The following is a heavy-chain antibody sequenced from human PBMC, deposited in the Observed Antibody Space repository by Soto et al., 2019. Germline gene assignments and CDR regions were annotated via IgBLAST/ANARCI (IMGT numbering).Heavy chain of an antibody. Sequence: EVQLAESGGGLVQPGGSLRLSCAASGFTFSRYWMHWVRQAPGKGLVWVSRINGDGSTINYADSVKGRFIISRDNAKNTLRLQMNSLRAEDTAVYYCARSYEALPHDYWGQGTLVTVSS. CDR3: ARSYEALPHDY. CDR2: INGDGSTI. V-gene: IGHV3-74*01. J-gene: IGHJ4*02. CDR1: GFTFSRYW. D-gene: IGHD3-16*01.